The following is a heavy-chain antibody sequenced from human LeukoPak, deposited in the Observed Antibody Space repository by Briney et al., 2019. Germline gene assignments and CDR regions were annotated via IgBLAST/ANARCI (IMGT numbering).Heavy chain of an antibody. CDR1: GYTFTGYY. Sequence: ASVKVSCKASGYTFTGYYMHWVRQAPGQGLEWMGWINPSSGGTNYAQKFQGRVTMTRDTSISTAYMELSRLRSDDTAVYYCARERGYCSSTSCYTSVWFDPWGQGTLVTVSS. CDR3: ARERGYCSSTSCYTSVWFDP. V-gene: IGHV1-2*02. CDR2: INPSSGGT. D-gene: IGHD2-2*02. J-gene: IGHJ5*02.